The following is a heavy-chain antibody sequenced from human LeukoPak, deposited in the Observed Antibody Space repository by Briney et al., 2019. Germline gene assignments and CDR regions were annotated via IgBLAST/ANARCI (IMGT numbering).Heavy chain of an antibody. CDR3: ARANIRDGYNGLLHNYYYYGMDV. D-gene: IGHD5-24*01. Sequence: SVKVSCKASGGTFSSYAISWVRQAPGQGLEWMGGIIPTFGTANYAQKFQGRVTITADESTSTAYMELSSLRSEDTAVYYCARANIRDGYNGLLHNYYYYGMDVWGQGTTVTVSS. V-gene: IGHV1-69*01. CDR1: GGTFSSYA. J-gene: IGHJ6*02. CDR2: IIPTFGTA.